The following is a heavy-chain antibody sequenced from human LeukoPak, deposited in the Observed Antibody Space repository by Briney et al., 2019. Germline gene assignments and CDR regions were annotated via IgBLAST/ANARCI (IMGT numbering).Heavy chain of an antibody. V-gene: IGHV4-59*01. D-gene: IGHD1-26*01. CDR2: IYYSGSA. CDR1: GGSISSYY. J-gene: IGHJ3*02. CDR3: ARDKGRSSGSYLNAFDI. Sequence: SETLSLTCTVSGGSISSYYWSWIRQPPGKGLEWIWYIYYSGSANYNPSLKSRVTISVDTSKNQISLKLSSVTAADTAVYYCARDKGRSSGSYLNAFDIWGQGTMVTVSS.